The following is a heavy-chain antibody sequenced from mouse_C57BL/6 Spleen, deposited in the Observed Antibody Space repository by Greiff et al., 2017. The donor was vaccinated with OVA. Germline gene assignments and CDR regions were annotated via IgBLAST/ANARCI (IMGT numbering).Heavy chain of an antibody. D-gene: IGHD1-1*01. CDR2: IRYSGST. CDR3: AREGYYGSSWYFDV. CDR1: GYSITSGYD. V-gene: IGHV3-1*01. J-gene: IGHJ1*03. Sequence: EVKLMESGPGMVKPSQSLSLTCTVTGYSITSGYDWHWIRHFPGNKLEWVGYIRYSGSTNYNPSLKSRISITHDTSKNHFFLKLNSVTTEDTATYYCAREGYYGSSWYFDVWGTGTTVTVSS.